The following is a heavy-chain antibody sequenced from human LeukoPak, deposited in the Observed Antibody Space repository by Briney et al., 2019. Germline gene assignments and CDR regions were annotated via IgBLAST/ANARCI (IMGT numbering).Heavy chain of an antibody. CDR3: ARDLRATIEYYFDY. CDR1: TFTFTGYY. J-gene: IGHJ4*02. V-gene: IGHV1-2*02. Sequence: TSVKVSCKGSTFTFTGYYMHWVRQAPGQGLDWMGWINPNTGGTNYAQKFRGRVTMTRDTSISTAYMELSRLRSDDTAVYYCARDLRATIEYYFDYWGQGTLVTVSS. D-gene: IGHD4-17*01. CDR2: INPNTGGT.